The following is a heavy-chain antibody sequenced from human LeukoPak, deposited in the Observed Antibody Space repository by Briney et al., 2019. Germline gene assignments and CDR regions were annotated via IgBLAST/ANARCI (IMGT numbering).Heavy chain of an antibody. J-gene: IGHJ4*02. Sequence: SETLSLTCTVSGGSIRSYYWSWIRQPPGKGLEWIGYLSYSGITNYNPSLKSRVTLSVDTSKKQFSLKLTSVTAADTAMYYCARHPVAGTFDYRGQGTLVTVSS. V-gene: IGHV4-59*01. D-gene: IGHD6-19*01. CDR1: GGSIRSYY. CDR3: ARHPVAGTFDY. CDR2: LSYSGIT.